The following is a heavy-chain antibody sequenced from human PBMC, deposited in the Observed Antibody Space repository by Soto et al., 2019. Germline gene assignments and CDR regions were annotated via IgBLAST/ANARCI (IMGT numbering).Heavy chain of an antibody. J-gene: IGHJ6*02. D-gene: IGHD1-1*01. CDR2: IIPIFGTA. V-gene: IGHV1-69*13. CDR1: GGTFSSYA. CDR3: AKTGVPNSNYYYGMDV. Sequence: ASVKVSCKASGGTFSSYAISWVRQAPGQGLEWMGGIIPIFGTANYAQKFQGRVTITADESTSTAYMELSSLRSEDTAVYYCAKTGVPNSNYYYGMDVWGQGTTVTVSS.